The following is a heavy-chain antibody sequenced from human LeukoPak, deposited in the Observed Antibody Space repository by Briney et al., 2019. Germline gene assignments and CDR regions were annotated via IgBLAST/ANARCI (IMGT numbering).Heavy chain of an antibody. D-gene: IGHD3-22*01. CDR2: ITWDGGST. J-gene: IGHJ4*02. Sequence: GGSLRLSCVGSGFTFGEYGMHWVRQVPGKGLEWVSHITWDGGSTYYAGSVKGRFTISRDNSKNTLYLQMNSLRAEDTAVYYCAKDGDYYDSSGYYYFDYWGQGTLVTVSS. CDR3: AKDGDYYDSSGYYYFDY. CDR1: GFTFGEYG. V-gene: IGHV3-43D*03.